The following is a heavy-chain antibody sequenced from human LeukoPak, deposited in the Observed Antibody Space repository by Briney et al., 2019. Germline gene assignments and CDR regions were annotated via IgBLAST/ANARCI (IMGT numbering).Heavy chain of an antibody. V-gene: IGHV4-34*01. D-gene: IGHD4-17*01. CDR3: ARVVNGDRGY. J-gene: IGHJ4*02. CDR2: INHSGST. CDR1: GGSFSGYY. Sequence: TSETLSLTCAVYGGSFSGYYWSWIRQPPGKGLEWIGEINHSGSTNYNPSLKSRVTISVDTSKNQFSLKLSSVTAADTAVYYCARVVNGDRGYWGQGTLVTVSS.